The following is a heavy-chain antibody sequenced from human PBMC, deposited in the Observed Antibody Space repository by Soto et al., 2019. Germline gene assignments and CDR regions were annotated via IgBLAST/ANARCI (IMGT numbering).Heavy chain of an antibody. Sequence: GGSLRLSCAASGFTFSSYGMHWVRQAPGKGLEWVAVISYDGSNKYYADSVKGRFTISRDNSKNTLYLQMNSLRAEDTAVYYCAKVAYDILTGYYTNFDYWGQGT. J-gene: IGHJ4*02. CDR1: GFTFSSYG. CDR2: ISYDGSNK. D-gene: IGHD3-9*01. CDR3: AKVAYDILTGYYTNFDY. V-gene: IGHV3-30*18.